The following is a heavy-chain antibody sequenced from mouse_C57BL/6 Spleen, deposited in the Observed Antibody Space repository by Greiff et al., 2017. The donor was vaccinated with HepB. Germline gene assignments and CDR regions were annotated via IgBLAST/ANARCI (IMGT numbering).Heavy chain of an antibody. Sequence: EVKLMESGGGLVKPGGSLKLSCAASGFTFSSYAMSWVRQTPEKRLEWVATISDGGSYTSYPDNVNGRFTISRDNAKNNLYLQMSHLKSEDTAMYYCARYRTPYAMDYWGQGTSVTVSS. J-gene: IGHJ4*01. V-gene: IGHV5-4*03. CDR1: GFTFSSYA. CDR2: ISDGGSYT. CDR3: ARYRTPYAMDY.